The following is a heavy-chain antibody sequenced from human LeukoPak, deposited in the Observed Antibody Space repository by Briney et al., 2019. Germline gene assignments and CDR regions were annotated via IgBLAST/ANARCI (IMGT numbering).Heavy chain of an antibody. CDR2: INTDGSVT. Sequence: GGSLRPSCAASGFTFSKYWMLWVRQAPGKGLESVSRINTDGSVTTYADSVKGRFTVSRDNADNTMFLQMNSVRDEDTAVYYCATKQWLAPPPDSWGQGTPVTVSS. V-gene: IGHV3-74*01. D-gene: IGHD6-19*01. CDR3: ATKQWLAPPPDS. CDR1: GFTFSKYW. J-gene: IGHJ4*02.